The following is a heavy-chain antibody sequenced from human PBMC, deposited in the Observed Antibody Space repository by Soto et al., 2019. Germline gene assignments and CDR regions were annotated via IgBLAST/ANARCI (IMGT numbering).Heavy chain of an antibody. CDR2: IYPGDSDT. D-gene: IGHD6-13*01. J-gene: IGHJ6*02. Sequence: GESLKISCQRSGYSFTSYWIGWVRQMPGKGLEWMGIIYPGDSDTRYSPSFQGQVTISADKSISTAYLQWSSLKASDTAMYYCARIIEAAANPGGYYYGMDVWGQGTTVTVSS. V-gene: IGHV5-51*01. CDR3: ARIIEAAANPGGYYYGMDV. CDR1: GYSFTSYW.